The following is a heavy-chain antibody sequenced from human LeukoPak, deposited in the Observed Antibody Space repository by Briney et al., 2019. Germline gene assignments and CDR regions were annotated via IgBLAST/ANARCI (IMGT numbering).Heavy chain of an antibody. CDR3: AKDRVPDGRWNFDF. CDR2: ILASGSTT. D-gene: IGHD1-1*01. J-gene: IGHJ4*02. Sequence: GGSLRLSCAASGFTFGSYAMNWVRQAPGKGLEWVSGILASGSTTYYADSVKGRFTISRDNSKNTLYLQMNSLRAEDTAIYYCAKDRVPDGRWNFDFWGQGTLVTVSS. V-gene: IGHV3-23*01. CDR1: GFTFGSYA.